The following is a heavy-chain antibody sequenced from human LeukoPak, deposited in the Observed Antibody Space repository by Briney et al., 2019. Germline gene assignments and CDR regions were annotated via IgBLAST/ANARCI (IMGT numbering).Heavy chain of an antibody. CDR2: IYSSGHT. CDR1: GASISTGTSY. D-gene: IGHD1-26*01. J-gene: IGHJ4*02. V-gene: IGHV4-39*01. CDR3: ARHRSPGVGATEY. Sequence: PSETLSLTCNVSGASISTGTSYWGWIRQPPGKGLEWVGSIYSSGHTYYSPPLQNRVTISVDTSKNQFSLKLSSVTAADTAIYYCARHRSPGVGATEYWGQGTLVTVSS.